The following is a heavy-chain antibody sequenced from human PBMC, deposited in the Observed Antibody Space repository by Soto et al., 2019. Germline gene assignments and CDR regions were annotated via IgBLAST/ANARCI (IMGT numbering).Heavy chain of an antibody. CDR2: TYYRSKWYN. V-gene: IGHV6-1*01. CDR3: ARDRVATSLLDYYGMDV. CDR1: GDSVSSNSAA. D-gene: IGHD5-12*01. J-gene: IGHJ6*02. Sequence: SQTLSLTCAISGDSVSSNSAAWNWIRQSPSRGLEWLGRTYYRSKWYNDYAVSVKSRITINPDTSKNQFSLQLNSVTPEDTAVYYCARDRVATSLLDYYGMDVWGQGTTVTVS.